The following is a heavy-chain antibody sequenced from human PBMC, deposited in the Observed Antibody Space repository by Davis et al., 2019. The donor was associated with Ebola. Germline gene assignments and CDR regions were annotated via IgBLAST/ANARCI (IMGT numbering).Heavy chain of an antibody. CDR1: GYPFTTYG. CDR2: VHGGNGNT. V-gene: IGHV1-3*01. Sequence: ASVKVSCKASGYPFTTYGITWVRQAPGQRLEWMGWVHGGNGNTKYSQRFQGRVTITTDTSASTVYLDLTSLRSDDTAVFYCARASFGYNSGWYADYWGPGSLVTVSS. CDR3: ARASFGYNSGWYADY. D-gene: IGHD6-19*01. J-gene: IGHJ4*02.